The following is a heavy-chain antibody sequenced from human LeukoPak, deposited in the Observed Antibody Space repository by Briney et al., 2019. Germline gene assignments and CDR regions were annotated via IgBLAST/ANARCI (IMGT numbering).Heavy chain of an antibody. CDR3: ARDDSDIVASDH. Sequence: GASVRVSCKASGYTFNNYGFSWVRQAPGQGLEWMGGITPKFGTAHYAQKFQGRVTLTTDESTSTAYMEMSSLRSDDTAVYYCARDDSDIVASDHWGQGTRVTVSS. J-gene: IGHJ4*02. V-gene: IGHV1-69*05. CDR1: GYTFNNYG. CDR2: ITPKFGTA. D-gene: IGHD2-21*01.